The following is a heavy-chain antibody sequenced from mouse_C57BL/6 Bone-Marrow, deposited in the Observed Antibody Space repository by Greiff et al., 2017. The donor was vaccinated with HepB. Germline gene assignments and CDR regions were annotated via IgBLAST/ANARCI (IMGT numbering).Heavy chain of an antibody. CDR1: GYSITSGYY. CDR3: ARLFPWFAY. V-gene: IGHV3-6*01. CDR2: ISYDGSN. J-gene: IGHJ3*01. Sequence: EVKLVESGPGLVKPSQSLSLTCSVTGYSITSGYYWNWIRQFPGNKLEWMGYISYDGSNNYNPSLKNRISITRDTSKNQFFLKLNSVTTEDTATYYCARLFPWFAYWGQGTLVTVSA.